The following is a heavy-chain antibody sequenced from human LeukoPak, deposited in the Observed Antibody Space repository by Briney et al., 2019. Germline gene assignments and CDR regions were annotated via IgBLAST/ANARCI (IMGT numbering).Heavy chain of an antibody. CDR1: GFTSRSYA. D-gene: IGHD3-22*01. CDR3: VNRGGLLLYFIY. CDR2: ISSNGGST. J-gene: IGHJ4*02. V-gene: IGHV3-64D*09. Sequence: GGSLGLSCPASGFTSRSYAMHWVRQAPGKGLEFVSIISSNGGSTYYADSVKGRFTISRDNSKNTLYLQMSSLRAEDTAVYYCVNRGGLLLYFIYWGQGTLITVSS.